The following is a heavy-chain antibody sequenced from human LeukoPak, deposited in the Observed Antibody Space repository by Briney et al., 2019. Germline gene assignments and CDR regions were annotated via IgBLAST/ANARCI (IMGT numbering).Heavy chain of an antibody. CDR3: ARESSSGWSAVDY. CDR1: GVSINGYY. Sequence: SETLSFTCTVSGVSINGYYWSWIRQPPGKGLEWIGYIYYSGSSNNNPSLKSRVTISVDTSKNQFSLKLNSVTAADTAVYYCARESSSGWSAVDYWGQGTLVTVSS. CDR2: IYYSGSS. D-gene: IGHD6-19*01. V-gene: IGHV4-59*01. J-gene: IGHJ4*02.